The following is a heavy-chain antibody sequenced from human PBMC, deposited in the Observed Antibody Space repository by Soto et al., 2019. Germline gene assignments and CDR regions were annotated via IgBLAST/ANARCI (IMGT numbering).Heavy chain of an antibody. D-gene: IGHD3-22*01. Sequence: VGSLRLSCADSGFRFSSYSMSWVRQTPGKGLEWVAAITATGDRTYYADSVTGRFTISGDNSKKTHYLQMTSLRAEDTAMYYCATMNGYFEYWGQGTPVTVSS. CDR1: GFRFSSYS. CDR3: ATMNGYFEY. CDR2: ITATGDRT. J-gene: IGHJ4*02. V-gene: IGHV3-23*01.